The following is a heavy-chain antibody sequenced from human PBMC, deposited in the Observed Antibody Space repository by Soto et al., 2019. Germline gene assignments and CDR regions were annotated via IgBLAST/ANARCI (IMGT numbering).Heavy chain of an antibody. V-gene: IGHV1-69*01. CDR3: ATGGHNDGYNFYHGMDV. Sequence: QVQVVQSGAEVKKPGSSVKVSCKVSGGIFTNNAISWVRQAPGPGREWLGGVIPVFDTAYYAQIFRGRLRIAADAATTTAYMELSGLTSTDTAVYFCATGGHNDGYNFYHGMDVWGQGTTVTVS. J-gene: IGHJ6*02. CDR1: GGIFTNNA. D-gene: IGHD3-16*01. CDR2: VIPVFDTA.